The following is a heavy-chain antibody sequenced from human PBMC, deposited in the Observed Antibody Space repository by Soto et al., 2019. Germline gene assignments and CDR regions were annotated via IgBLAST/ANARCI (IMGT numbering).Heavy chain of an antibody. D-gene: IGHD4-4*01. Sequence: QVQLQESGPGLVKPSQTLSLTCTVSGGSISSGAYYWSWIRQHPGKGLGWIGYIFYTVSTYYNPSLKSRVMISVDTSKNQFSLNLRSVTAADTAVYSCARGSVTTVKVWENWFDTWGQGTLVTVSS. V-gene: IGHV4-31*03. J-gene: IGHJ5*02. CDR3: ARGSVTTVKVWENWFDT. CDR2: IFYTVST. CDR1: GGSISSGAYY.